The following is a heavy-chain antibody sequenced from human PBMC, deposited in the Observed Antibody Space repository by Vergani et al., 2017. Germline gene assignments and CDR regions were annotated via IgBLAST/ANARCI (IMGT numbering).Heavy chain of an antibody. CDR2: IYHTGST. CDR3: ARRMPAMAFDF. Sequence: QVQLQESGPGLVKPSETLSLTCFVSGYSINSGYYWGWIRQPPGKGLEWIGNIYHTGSTYYNPSLKSRVTISVDTTKNQFSLSLASVTAADTALYYCARRMPAMAFDFWGQGSLVTVAS. V-gene: IGHV4-38-2*01. J-gene: IGHJ4*02. D-gene: IGHD5-24*01. CDR1: GYSINSGYY.